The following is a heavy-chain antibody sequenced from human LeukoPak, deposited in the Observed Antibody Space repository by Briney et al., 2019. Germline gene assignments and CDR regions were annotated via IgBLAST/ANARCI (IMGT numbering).Heavy chain of an antibody. Sequence: GGSLRLSCAASGFTFSSYSMNWVRQAPGKGLEWVSYISSSSSTTYYADSVKGRFIISRDNSKNTLYLQMNSLRAEDTAVYYCAKVLSLRHFDWVLYIDHWGQGTLVTVSS. D-gene: IGHD3-9*01. J-gene: IGHJ4*02. CDR2: ISSSSSTT. V-gene: IGHV3-48*01. CDR3: AKVLSLRHFDWVLYIDH. CDR1: GFTFSSYS.